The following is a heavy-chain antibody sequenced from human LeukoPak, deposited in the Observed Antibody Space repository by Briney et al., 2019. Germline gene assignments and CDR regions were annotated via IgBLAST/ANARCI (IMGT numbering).Heavy chain of an antibody. CDR3: ARNGDDSSDYYYFDY. CDR1: GYSISSGYY. D-gene: IGHD3-22*01. J-gene: IGHJ4*02. CDR2: IHHSGST. V-gene: IGHV4-38-2*02. Sequence: SETLSLTCTVSGYSISSGYYWGWIRQPPGKGLEWIGSIHHSGSTYYNPSLKSRVTISVDTSKNQFSLKLSSVTAADTAIYYCARNGDDSSDYYYFDYWGQGTLVTVSS.